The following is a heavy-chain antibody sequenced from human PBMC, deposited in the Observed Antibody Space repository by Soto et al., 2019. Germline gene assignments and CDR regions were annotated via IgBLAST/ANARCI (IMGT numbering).Heavy chain of an antibody. D-gene: IGHD6-19*01. CDR2: INTNGVNT. V-gene: IGHV3-64*01. CDR1: GFTFSGYS. CDR3: ARGRVGDSSGWATYFDY. J-gene: IGHJ4*02. Sequence: EVQLVESGGGLVQPGGSLRLSCAASGFTFSGYSMFWVRQATGKGLEYVSAINTNGVNTFYAKSVKGRFTITRDNSNNTMYLQMGSLIAEDMAVYYCARGRVGDSSGWATYFDYWGQGSLVTVSS.